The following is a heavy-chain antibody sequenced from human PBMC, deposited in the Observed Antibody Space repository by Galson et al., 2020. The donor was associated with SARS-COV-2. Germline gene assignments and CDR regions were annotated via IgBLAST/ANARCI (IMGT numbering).Heavy chain of an antibody. CDR3: AKDLEYYDFWGGYSRPPPYYYYYYGMDV. V-gene: IGHV3-30*18. J-gene: IGHJ6*02. D-gene: IGHD3-3*01. CDR1: GFTFSSYG. Sequence: TGGSLRLSCAASGFTFSSYGMHWVRQAPGKGLEWVAVISYDGSNKYYADSVKGRFTISRDNSKNTLYLQMNSLRAEDTAVYYCAKDLEYYDFWGGYSRPPPYYYYYYGMDVWGQGTTVTVSS. CDR2: ISYDGSNK.